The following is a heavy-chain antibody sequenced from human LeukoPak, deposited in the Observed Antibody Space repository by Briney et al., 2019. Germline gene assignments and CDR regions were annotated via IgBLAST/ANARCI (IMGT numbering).Heavy chain of an antibody. CDR1: GGSINGYY. V-gene: IGHV4-59*01. D-gene: IGHD5-24*01. Sequence: PSETLSLTCTVSGGSINGYYWSWIRRPPGKGLEFIGYIYSSGGTKYSPSLMGRVTISIDRSEQQFSLRVSSVTAADTAVYYCARSNYGYQKPFDHWGQGTLVTVSS. CDR2: IYSSGGT. J-gene: IGHJ5*02. CDR3: ARSNYGYQKPFDH.